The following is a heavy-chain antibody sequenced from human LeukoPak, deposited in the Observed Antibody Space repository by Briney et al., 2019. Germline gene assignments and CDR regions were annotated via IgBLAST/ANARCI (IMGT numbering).Heavy chain of an antibody. J-gene: IGHJ4*02. CDR1: GGSISSHY. V-gene: IGHV4-4*07. Sequence: SETLSLTCTVSGGSISSHYWSWIRQPAGKGLERIGRSYTTGSTNYNPSLKSRVTMSLDTSKNQLSLNLSSVTAADTAVYYCARSGGSGFQLDSWGQGTLVTVSS. CDR2: SYTTGST. CDR3: ARSGGSGFQLDS. D-gene: IGHD1-26*01.